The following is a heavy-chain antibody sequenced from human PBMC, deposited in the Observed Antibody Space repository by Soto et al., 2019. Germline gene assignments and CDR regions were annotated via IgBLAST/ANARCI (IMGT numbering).Heavy chain of an antibody. CDR1: GGTIRRYA. V-gene: IGHV1-69*01. J-gene: IGHJ6*02. CDR2: IIPAFHTT. CDR3: ARDNGDYPDIYYYYGMNV. D-gene: IGHD4-17*01. Sequence: QVQLVQSGAEVKKPGSSVKVSCKTSGGTIRRYAISWVRQAPGQGLEWLGGIIPAFHTTNYAPKFQGRVTITADESTNTDYMEVSSLRSEDTAVYYWARDNGDYPDIYYYYGMNVWGQGTTVTVSS.